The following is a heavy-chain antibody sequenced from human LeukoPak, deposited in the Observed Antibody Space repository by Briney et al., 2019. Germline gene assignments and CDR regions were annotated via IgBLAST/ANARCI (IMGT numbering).Heavy chain of an antibody. Sequence: SETLSLTCAVSGGSISSSNWWSWVRQPPGKGLEWIGEIYHSGSTNYNPSLKSRVTISVDKSKNQFSLKLSSVTAADTAVYYCARSNYYDSSGYQDYWGQGTLVTVSS. CDR2: IYHSGST. CDR1: GGSISSSNW. V-gene: IGHV4-4*02. D-gene: IGHD3-22*01. CDR3: ARSNYYDSSGYQDY. J-gene: IGHJ4*02.